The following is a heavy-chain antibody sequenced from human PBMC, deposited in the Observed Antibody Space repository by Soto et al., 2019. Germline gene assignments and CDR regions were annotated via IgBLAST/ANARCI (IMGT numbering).Heavy chain of an antibody. Sequence: EVQLVQSGAEVKKPGESQRISCRGSGYTFSNYWIGWVRQMPGKGLEWMGLIYPGDSDTRTSPSFQGQVTISADKPINTAYLQWSSLKASDSAMYYCVRGWGYCSGGSCYGGDYFDYWGQGTQVTVSS. CDR1: GYTFSNYW. V-gene: IGHV5-51*04. D-gene: IGHD2-15*01. CDR3: VRGWGYCSGGSCYGGDYFDY. J-gene: IGHJ4*02. CDR2: IYPGDSDT.